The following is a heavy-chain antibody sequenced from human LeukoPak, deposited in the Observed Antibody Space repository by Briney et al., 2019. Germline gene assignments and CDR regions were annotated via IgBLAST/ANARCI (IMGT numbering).Heavy chain of an antibody. CDR3: ARDPAVKVTTSGFAGMDV. V-gene: IGHV3-30-3*01. Sequence: PGGSLRLSCAASGFTFSSYAMHWARQAPGKGLEWVAVISYDGSNKYYADSVKGRFTISRDNSKNTLYLQMNSLRAEDTAVYYCARDPAVKVTTSGFAGMDVWGQGTTVTVSS. CDR1: GFTFSSYA. CDR2: ISYDGSNK. J-gene: IGHJ6*02. D-gene: IGHD4-17*01.